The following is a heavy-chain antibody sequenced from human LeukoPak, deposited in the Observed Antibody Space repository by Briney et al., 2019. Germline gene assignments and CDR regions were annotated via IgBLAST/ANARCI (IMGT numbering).Heavy chain of an antibody. D-gene: IGHD3-10*01. CDR2: IKQDGSEK. V-gene: IGHV3-7*04. Sequence: GGSLRLSCAASGFTFSSYWMSWVRQAPGKGLEWVANIKQDGSEKYYVDSVKGRFTISRDNAKNSLYLQINSLRAEDTAVYYCASDREYYYGSGSFDYWGQGTLVTVSS. J-gene: IGHJ4*02. CDR1: GFTFSSYW. CDR3: ASDREYYYGSGSFDY.